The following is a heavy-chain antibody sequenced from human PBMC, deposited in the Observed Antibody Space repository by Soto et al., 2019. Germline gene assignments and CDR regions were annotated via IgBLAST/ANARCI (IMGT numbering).Heavy chain of an antibody. V-gene: IGHV3-30-3*01. Sequence: GGSLRLSCAASGFTFSSYAMHWARQAPGKGLEWVAVISYDGSNKYYADSVKGRFTISRDNSKNTLYLQMNSLRAEDTAVYYCARDLSYYGMDVWGQGTTVTVSS. CDR2: ISYDGSNK. CDR3: ARDLSYYGMDV. CDR1: GFTFSSYA. J-gene: IGHJ6*02.